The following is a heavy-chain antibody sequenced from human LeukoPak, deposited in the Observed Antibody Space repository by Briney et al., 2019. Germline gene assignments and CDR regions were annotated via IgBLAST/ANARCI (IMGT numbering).Heavy chain of an antibody. J-gene: IGHJ4*02. CDR2: ISYDGSNK. CDR3: AKGITSSYSSSSGGIDY. V-gene: IGHV3-30*18. Sequence: GGSLRLSCAASGFTFSSYGMHWVRQAPGKGLEWVAVISYDGSNKYYADSVKGRFTISRDNSKNTLYLQMNSLRAEDTAVYYCAKGITSSYSSSSGGIDYWGQGTLVTVSS. D-gene: IGHD6-6*01. CDR1: GFTFSSYG.